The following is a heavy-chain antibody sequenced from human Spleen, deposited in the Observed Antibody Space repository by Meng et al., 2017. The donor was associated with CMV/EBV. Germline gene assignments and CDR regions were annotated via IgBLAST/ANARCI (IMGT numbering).Heavy chain of an antibody. CDR2: IWYDGSNK. Sequence: LSLTCAASGFTFSSYGMHWVRQVPGKGLEWVAVIWYDGSNKYYADSVKGRFTISRDNSKNTLYLQMNSLRAEDTAVYYCAKDWVGLLGKRYDFWSGYYPYYYYYGMDVWGQGTTVTVSS. J-gene: IGHJ6*02. CDR1: GFTFSSYG. V-gene: IGHV3-33*06. CDR3: AKDWVGLLGKRYDFWSGYYPYYYYYGMDV. D-gene: IGHD3-3*01.